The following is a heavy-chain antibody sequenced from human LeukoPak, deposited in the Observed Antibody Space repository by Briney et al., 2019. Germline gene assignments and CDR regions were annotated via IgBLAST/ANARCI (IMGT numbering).Heavy chain of an antibody. V-gene: IGHV1-69*05. CDR1: GGTFSSYA. CDR2: IIPIFGTA. Sequence: ASVKVSCKASGGTFSSYAISWVRQAPGQGLEWMGGIIPIFGTANYAQKFQGRVTMTTDTSTSTAYMELRSLRSDDTAVYYCARYSYGTYYFDYWGQGTLVTVSS. CDR3: ARYSYGTYYFDY. J-gene: IGHJ4*02. D-gene: IGHD5-18*01.